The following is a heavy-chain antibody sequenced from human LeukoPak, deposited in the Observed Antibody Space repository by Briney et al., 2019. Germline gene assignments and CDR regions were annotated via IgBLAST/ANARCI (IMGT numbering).Heavy chain of an antibody. D-gene: IGHD3-10*02. CDR3: AREGLVRGVARTGLYYYGMDV. J-gene: IGHJ6*02. CDR2: INHSGST. CDR1: GGSFSGYY. V-gene: IGHV4-34*01. Sequence: SETLSLTCAVYGGSFSGYYWSWIRQPPGKGLEWIGEINHSGSTNYNPSLKSRVTISVDTSKNQFSLKLSSVTAADTAVYYCAREGLVRGVARTGLYYYGMDVWGQGTTVTVSS.